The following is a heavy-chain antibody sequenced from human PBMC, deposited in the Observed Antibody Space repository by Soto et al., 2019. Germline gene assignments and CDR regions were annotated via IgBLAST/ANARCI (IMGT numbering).Heavy chain of an antibody. D-gene: IGHD2-2*02. CDR2: ISRSGNTM. CDR1: GFTSWNYD. J-gene: IGHJ3*02. Sequence: PXVSLRLSCAASGFTSWNYDMSWIRQAPGKGLEWVSYISRSGNTMYYGDYVKGRFTISRDNAENSVFLQMISLRAEDTAVYYCVREGRSSTSCNTGCAFDIWGQGTMVTVSS. CDR3: VREGRSSTSCNTGCAFDI. V-gene: IGHV3-11*01.